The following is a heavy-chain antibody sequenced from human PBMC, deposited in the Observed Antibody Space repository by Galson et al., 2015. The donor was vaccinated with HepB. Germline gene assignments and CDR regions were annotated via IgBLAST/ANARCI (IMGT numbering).Heavy chain of an antibody. Sequence: SVKVSCKASGGTFSSYAISWVRQAPGQGLEWMGRIIPILGIANYAQKFQGRVTITADKSTSTAYMELSSLRSEDTAVYYCAREDMYKDHPEVGPKRDWGQGTLVTVSS. CDR1: GGTFSSYA. D-gene: IGHD1-14*01. CDR3: AREDMYKDHPEVGPKRD. CDR2: IIPILGIA. V-gene: IGHV1-69*04. J-gene: IGHJ4*02.